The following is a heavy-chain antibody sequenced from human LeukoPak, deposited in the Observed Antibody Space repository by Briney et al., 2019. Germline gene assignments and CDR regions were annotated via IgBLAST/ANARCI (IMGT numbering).Heavy chain of an antibody. CDR1: GGTFSSYA. CDR3: ASEITMVRGVIIDDY. CDR2: IIPILGIA. D-gene: IGHD3-10*01. J-gene: IGHJ4*02. Sequence: SVKVSCKASGGTFSSYAICWVRQAPGQGLGWRGRIIPILGIANYAQKFQGRVTITADKSTSTAYMELSSLRSEDTAVYYCASEITMVRGVIIDDYWGQGTLVTVSS. V-gene: IGHV1-69*04.